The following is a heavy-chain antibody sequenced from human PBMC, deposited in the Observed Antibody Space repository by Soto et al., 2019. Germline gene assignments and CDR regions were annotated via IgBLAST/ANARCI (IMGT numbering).Heavy chain of an antibody. V-gene: IGHV1-69*13. Sequence: SVKVSCKASGGTFSSYAISWVRQAPGQGLEWMGGIIPIFGTANYAQKFQRRVTITADESTSTAYMELSSLRFEDTAVYYCARGNRCTNGVCYTYYYYYGMDVWGQGTKVTVAS. CDR1: GGTFSSYA. D-gene: IGHD2-8*01. CDR2: IIPIFGTA. CDR3: ARGNRCTNGVCYTYYYYYGMDV. J-gene: IGHJ6*02.